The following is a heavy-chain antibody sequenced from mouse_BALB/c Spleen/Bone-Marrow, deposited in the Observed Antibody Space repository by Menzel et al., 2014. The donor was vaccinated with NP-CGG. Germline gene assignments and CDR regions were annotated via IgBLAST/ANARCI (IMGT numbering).Heavy chain of an antibody. D-gene: IGHD1-1*01. V-gene: IGHV8-8*01. CDR2: TWWDDVK. CDR1: GFSLSTSGMG. Sequence: QVTLKESGPGVLQPSQTLSLPCSFSGFSLSTSGMGVGWIRQPSGKGLEWLAHTWWDDVKRYNPALKSRLTISKDTSSSQVFLKSASVDTADTPTYYCARPRYNDASYAMDYGGKGPTVPVPS. J-gene: IGHJ4*01. CDR3: ARPRYNDASYAMDY.